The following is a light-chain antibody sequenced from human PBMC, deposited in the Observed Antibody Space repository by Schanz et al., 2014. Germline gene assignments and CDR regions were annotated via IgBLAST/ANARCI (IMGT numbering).Light chain of an antibody. CDR3: HHRSHWRGT. CDR2: GAS. Sequence: EIVLTQSPATLSLSPGERATLSCRASQSVTDNLVWYQQKPGQPPRLLIYGASTRATGIPARFSGSGSGTEFTLTISSLKPEDFAVYYCHHRSHWRGTFGQGTKLEIK. CDR1: QSVTDN. V-gene: IGKV3D-11*03. J-gene: IGKJ2*02.